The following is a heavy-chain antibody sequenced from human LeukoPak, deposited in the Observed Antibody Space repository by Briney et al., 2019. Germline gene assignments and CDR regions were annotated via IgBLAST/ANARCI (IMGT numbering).Heavy chain of an antibody. D-gene: IGHD3-3*01. CDR1: GFTFSSYW. J-gene: IGHJ4*02. Sequence: PGGSLRLSCAASGFTFSSYWMHWVRQAPGKGLVWVSRINTDGSSTSYADSVKGRFTISRDNAKNSLYLQMNSLRAEDTAVYYCARASEYYDFWSGYPGGFDYWGQGTLVTVSS. CDR3: ARASEYYDFWSGYPGGFDY. V-gene: IGHV3-74*01. CDR2: INTDGSST.